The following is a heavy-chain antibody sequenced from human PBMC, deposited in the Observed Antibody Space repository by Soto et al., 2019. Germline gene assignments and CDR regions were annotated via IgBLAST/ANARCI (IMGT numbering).Heavy chain of an antibody. V-gene: IGHV4-30-4*01. J-gene: IGHJ6*02. Sequence: QVQLQESGPGLVKPSQTLSLTCTVSGGSISSGDYYWSWIRQPPGKGLEWIGYIYYSGSTYYNPSLKSRVTISVDTSKDQFSLKLSSVPAADTAVYYWARDMEVRGVNPQSSATYYYYGMDVWGQGTTVTVSS. D-gene: IGHD3-10*01. CDR1: GGSISSGDYY. CDR3: ARDMEVRGVNPQSSATYYYYGMDV. CDR2: IYYSGST.